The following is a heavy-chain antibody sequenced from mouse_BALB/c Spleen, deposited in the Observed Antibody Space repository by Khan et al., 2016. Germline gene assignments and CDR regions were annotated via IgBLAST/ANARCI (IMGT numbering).Heavy chain of an antibody. CDR2: ISRSSSTI. V-gene: IGHV5-17*02. Sequence: EVELVESGGGLVQPGGSRKLSCAASGFTFSRFGMHWVRQAPEKGLEWVAYISRSSSTIYYADTRKGRFTISRYHPKNALFLQVTSLGAEDTAMYYCARGDYWCQGTTLTVSS. CDR3: ARGDY. CDR1: GFTFSRFG. J-gene: IGHJ2*01.